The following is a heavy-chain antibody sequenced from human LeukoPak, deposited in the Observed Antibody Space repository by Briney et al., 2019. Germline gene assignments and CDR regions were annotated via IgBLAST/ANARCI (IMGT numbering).Heavy chain of an antibody. CDR1: GGSISSYY. CDR2: IYYSGST. V-gene: IGHV4-59*01. D-gene: IGHD6-13*01. Sequence: TSETLSLTCTVSGGSISSYYWSWIRQPPGKGLEWIGYIYYSGSTNYNPSLKSRVTISVDTSKNQFSLKLSSVTAADTAVYYCARGPYSSSWYVYYYGMDVWGQGTTVTVSS. J-gene: IGHJ6*02. CDR3: ARGPYSSSWYVYYYGMDV.